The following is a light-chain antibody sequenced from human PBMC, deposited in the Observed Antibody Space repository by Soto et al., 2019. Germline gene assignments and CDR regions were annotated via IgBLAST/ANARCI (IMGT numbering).Light chain of an antibody. CDR1: QSLLHSNGYNY. J-gene: IGKJ2*01. CDR2: LGS. Sequence: DIVMTQSPLSLPVTPGEPASISCRSSQSLLHSNGYNYLDWFLQKAGQSPQLLIYLGSNRASGVPDGFSGSGSGTDFTLKISRVEADDVGVYYCMQALQTPYTFGQGTKLEIK. V-gene: IGKV2-28*01. CDR3: MQALQTPYT.